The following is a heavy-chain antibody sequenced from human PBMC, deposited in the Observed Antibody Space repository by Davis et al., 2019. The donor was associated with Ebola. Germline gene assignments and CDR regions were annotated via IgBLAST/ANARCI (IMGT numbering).Heavy chain of an antibody. Sequence: GESLKISCETSGFTFSRNGMHWVRQAPGKGLEWVAVISDDGTHKDYTASVKGRFTISRDNSKNTLYLQMNSLRAEDTAVYYCAKDPFGSGWYYFDYWGQGTLVTVSS. CDR3: AKDPFGSGWYYFDY. V-gene: IGHV3-30*12. D-gene: IGHD6-19*01. J-gene: IGHJ4*02. CDR2: ISDDGTHK. CDR1: GFTFSRNG.